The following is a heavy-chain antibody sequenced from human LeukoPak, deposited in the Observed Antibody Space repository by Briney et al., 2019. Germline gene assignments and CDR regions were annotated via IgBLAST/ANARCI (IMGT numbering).Heavy chain of an antibody. V-gene: IGHV3-7*01. Sequence: GGSLRLPCANSGFTFSSYWMKWVRQAPGKGLEWVANINGDGRDQYYVGSVRGRFTISRDNADNALYLQMNSLRGDDTAVYYCARGVDSAIDWWGQGTLVTVSS. CDR2: INGDGRDQ. CDR3: ARGVDSAIDW. D-gene: IGHD3-9*01. CDR1: GFTFSSYW. J-gene: IGHJ4*02.